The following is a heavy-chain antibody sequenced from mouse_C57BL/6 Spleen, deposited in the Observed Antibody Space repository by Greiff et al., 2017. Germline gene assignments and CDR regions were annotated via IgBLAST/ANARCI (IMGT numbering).Heavy chain of an antibody. D-gene: IGHD1-1*01. Sequence: EVKLVESGPELVKPGDSVKISCKASGYSFTGYFMNWVMQSHGKSLEWIGRINPYNGDTFYNQKFKGKATLTVDKSSSTAHMELRSLTSEDSAVYYCARSDYYGSSHFDYWGQGTTLTVSS. CDR1: GYSFTGYF. CDR3: ARSDYYGSSHFDY. V-gene: IGHV1-20*01. CDR2: INPYNGDT. J-gene: IGHJ2*01.